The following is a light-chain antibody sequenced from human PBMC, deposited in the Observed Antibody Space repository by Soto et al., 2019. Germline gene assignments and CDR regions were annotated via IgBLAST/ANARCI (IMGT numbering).Light chain of an antibody. CDR2: DVT. CDR1: SSDVGGYNY. J-gene: IGLJ2*01. Sequence: QSVLTQPRSVSGSPGQSVTISCTGPSSDVGGYNYVSWYQRHPGKAPKLIISDVTKRPSGVPDRFSGSKSGNTASLTISGLQAEDEADYDCCTYAGSDILIFGGGTKLTVL. V-gene: IGLV2-11*01. CDR3: CTYAGSDILI.